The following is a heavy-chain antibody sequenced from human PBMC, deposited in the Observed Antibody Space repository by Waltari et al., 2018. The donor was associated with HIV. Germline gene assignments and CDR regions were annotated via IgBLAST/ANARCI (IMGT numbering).Heavy chain of an antibody. CDR1: GFTFSSYW. Sequence: EVQLVESGGGLVQPGGSLRLSCAASGFTFSSYWLSWVRQAPGQGLEGVANIKQDGSEKYYVDSVKGRFTISRDNAKNSLYLQMNSLRAEDTAVYYCARDWYHPYYDSSGSTDYWGQGTLVTVSS. J-gene: IGHJ4*02. D-gene: IGHD3-22*01. V-gene: IGHV3-7*01. CDR3: ARDWYHPYYDSSGSTDY. CDR2: IKQDGSEK.